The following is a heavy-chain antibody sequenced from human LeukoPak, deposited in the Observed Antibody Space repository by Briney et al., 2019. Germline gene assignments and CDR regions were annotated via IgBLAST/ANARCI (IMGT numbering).Heavy chain of an antibody. J-gene: IGHJ4*02. CDR2: IRYDGSNK. CDR3: ARTGRYSSSWYPDY. D-gene: IGHD6-13*01. V-gene: IGHV3-30*02. CDR1: GFTFSSYG. Sequence: GGSLRLSCAASGFTFSSYGMHWVRQAPGKGLEWVAFIRYDGSNKYYADSVKGRFTISRDNSKNTLYLQMNSLRAEDTAVYYCARTGRYSSSWYPDYWGQGTLVTVSS.